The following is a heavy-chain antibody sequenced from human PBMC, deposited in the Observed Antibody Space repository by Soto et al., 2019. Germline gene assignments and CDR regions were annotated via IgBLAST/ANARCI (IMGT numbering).Heavy chain of an antibody. J-gene: IGHJ3*02. CDR3: ARVAGGSLYAFDI. Sequence: SVNDSCQASGGTFSSYAISWVRQAPGQGLEWMGGIIPIFGTANYAQKFQGRVTITADESTSTAYMELSSLRSEDTAVYYCARVAGGSLYAFDIWGQGTMVTVSS. CDR1: GGTFSSYA. CDR2: IIPIFGTA. V-gene: IGHV1-69*13. D-gene: IGHD2-15*01.